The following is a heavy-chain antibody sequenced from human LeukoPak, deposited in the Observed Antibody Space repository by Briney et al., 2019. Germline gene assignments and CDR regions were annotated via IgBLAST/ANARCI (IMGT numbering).Heavy chain of an antibody. CDR1: GGSISSYY. CDR2: IYYSECT. J-gene: IGHJ3*02. CDR3: ARMVATIIPSYDAFDI. V-gene: IGHV4-59*01. Sequence: KPSETLSLICTVSGGSISSYYWSWIRQPPGRGLEWVGCIYYSECTHYKQPVTTRVTLSVGRHEKQFSLNLTSLTAAATAGYVFARMVATIIPSYDAFDIWGQGTMVTVSS. D-gene: IGHD5-24*01.